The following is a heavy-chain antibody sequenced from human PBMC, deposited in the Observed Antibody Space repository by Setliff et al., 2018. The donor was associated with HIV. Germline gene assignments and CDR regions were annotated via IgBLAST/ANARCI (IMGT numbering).Heavy chain of an antibody. J-gene: IGHJ3*02. CDR3: ARFYGSYDVGGFDI. CDR2: IYPGDSDT. D-gene: IGHD3-16*01. CDR1: GYSFTNYW. Sequence: GESLKISCKGSGYSFTNYWIGWVRQMPGKGLEWVGIIYPGDSDTRYSPPFQGQVTISVDKSINTAYLQWNSLKASDTAMYYCARFYGSYDVGGFDIWGQGTKVTVSS. V-gene: IGHV5-51*01.